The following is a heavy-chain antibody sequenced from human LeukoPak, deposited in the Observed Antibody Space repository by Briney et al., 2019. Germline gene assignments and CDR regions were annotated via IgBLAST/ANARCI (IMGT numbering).Heavy chain of an antibody. CDR2: IYPGDSNT. D-gene: IGHD3-10*01. J-gene: IGHJ4*02. V-gene: IGHV5-51*01. CDR1: GYIFSTHW. CDR3: ARSYXXXXXGRGXYFDH. Sequence: GESLKISCKGSGYIFSTHWIGWVRQMPGKGLEWVGIIYPGDSNTIYSPSFRGQVTISADKSITTAYLQWDSLKSSDTAIYYCARSYXXXXXGRGXYFDHWGQGTLVSVSS.